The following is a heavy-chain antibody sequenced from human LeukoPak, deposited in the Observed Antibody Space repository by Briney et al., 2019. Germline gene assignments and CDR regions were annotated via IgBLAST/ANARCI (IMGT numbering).Heavy chain of an antibody. Sequence: SETLSLTCAVYGGSFSGYYWSWIRQPPGKGLEWIGEINHSGSTNYNPSLKSRVTISVDTSKNQFSLKLSSVTAADTAVYYCARVYYYYYMDVWGKGTTVTISS. CDR2: INHSGST. V-gene: IGHV4-34*01. J-gene: IGHJ6*03. CDR1: GGSFSGYY. CDR3: ARVYYYYYMDV.